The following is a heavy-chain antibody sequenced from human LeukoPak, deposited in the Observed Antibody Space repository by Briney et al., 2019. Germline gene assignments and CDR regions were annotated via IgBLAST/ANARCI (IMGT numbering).Heavy chain of an antibody. CDR1: GFIFSTYA. CDR3: AKVAEYSYQYYFDY. Sequence: GGSLRLSCASSGFIFSTYAMSWVRQAPGKGLEWVSGMSGSDGGIYYADSVKGRFTISRDNSKNTLYLQMNSLRAEDTAVYYCAKVAEYSYQYYFDYWGQGTLVTVSS. D-gene: IGHD5-18*01. V-gene: IGHV3-23*01. J-gene: IGHJ4*02. CDR2: MSGSDGGI.